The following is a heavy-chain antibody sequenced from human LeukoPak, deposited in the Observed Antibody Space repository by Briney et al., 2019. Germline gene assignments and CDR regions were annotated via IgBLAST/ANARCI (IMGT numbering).Heavy chain of an antibody. CDR1: GYTLTELS. CDR2: FDPEDGET. D-gene: IGHD4-17*01. Sequence: ASVKVSCKVSGYTLTELSMHWVRQAPGKGLEWMGGFDPEDGETIYAQKFQGGVTMTEDTSTDTAYMELSSLRSEDTAVYYCATLPGYGDYLNWFDPWGQGTLVTVSS. J-gene: IGHJ5*02. CDR3: ATLPGYGDYLNWFDP. V-gene: IGHV1-24*01.